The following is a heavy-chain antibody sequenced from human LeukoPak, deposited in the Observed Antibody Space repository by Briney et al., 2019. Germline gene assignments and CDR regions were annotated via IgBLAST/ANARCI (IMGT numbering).Heavy chain of an antibody. CDR2: IKQDGSEK. Sequence: GGSLRLSCAASGFTFSSYWMSWVRQAPGKGLEWVANIKQDGSEKYYVDSVKGRFTISRDNAKNSLYLQMNSLRAEDTAVYYCARTAAAGTAAYYYYYYMDVWGKGTTVTVSS. CDR1: GFTFSSYW. CDR3: ARTAAAGTAAYYYYYYMDV. V-gene: IGHV3-7*01. J-gene: IGHJ6*03. D-gene: IGHD6-13*01.